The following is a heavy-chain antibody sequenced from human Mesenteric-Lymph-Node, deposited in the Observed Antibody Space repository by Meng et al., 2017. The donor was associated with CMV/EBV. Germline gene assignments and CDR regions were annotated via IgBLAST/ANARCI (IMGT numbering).Heavy chain of an antibody. CDR3: ARDVRGYCGGDCYGFDY. Sequence: SETLSLTCTVSGGSISSYYWSWIRQPPGKGLEWIGYINYSGNTNYNPALKSRVTISVDTSKNQFSLKLSSVTTADTAVYYCARDVRGYCGGDCYGFDYWGQGTLVTVSS. CDR1: GGSISSYY. CDR2: INYSGNT. D-gene: IGHD2-21*01. J-gene: IGHJ4*02. V-gene: IGHV4-59*01.